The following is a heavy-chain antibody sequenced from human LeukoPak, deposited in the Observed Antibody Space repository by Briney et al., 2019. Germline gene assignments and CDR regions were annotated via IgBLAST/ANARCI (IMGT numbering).Heavy chain of an antibody. CDR3: ARAAGLLTYYYDSSGYNFDY. D-gene: IGHD3-22*01. CDR1: GGTFSSYA. Sequence: SVKVSCKASGGTFSSYAISWVRQAPGQGLEWMGRIIPILGIANYAQKFQGRVTITADKSTSTAYMELSSLRSEDTAVYYCARAAGLLTYYYDSSGYNFDYWGQGTLVTVSS. J-gene: IGHJ4*02. V-gene: IGHV1-69*04. CDR2: IIPILGIA.